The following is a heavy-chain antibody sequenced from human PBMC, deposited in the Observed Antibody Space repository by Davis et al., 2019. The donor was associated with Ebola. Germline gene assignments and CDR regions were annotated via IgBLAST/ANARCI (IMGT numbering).Heavy chain of an antibody. Sequence: GESLKISCKGSEFSFSKYWISWVRQAPGQRLEWMGWINAGNGYTKYSLKFRGRVTITKDTSASTAYMELSSLRSEDTAVYYCARDFAVLVAGTSAGGFDMWGQGTMVTVSS. CDR2: INAGNGYT. CDR1: EFSFSKYW. CDR3: ARDFAVLVAGTSAGGFDM. J-gene: IGHJ3*02. D-gene: IGHD6-19*01. V-gene: IGHV1-3*01.